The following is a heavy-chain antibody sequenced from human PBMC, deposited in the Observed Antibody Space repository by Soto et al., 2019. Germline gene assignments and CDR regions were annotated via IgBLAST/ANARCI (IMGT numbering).Heavy chain of an antibody. Sequence: PSETLSLTCTVSGGSVTSDEDYWSWIGQSPGKGLEWIGYISNSGSTGYNPSLKSRVTISVDTSKNQFSLKLSSVTAADTAVYYCASEYSSSSGFFGYWGQGTLVTVSS. CDR1: GGSVTSDEDY. J-gene: IGHJ4*02. CDR2: ISNSGST. CDR3: ASEYSSSSGFFGY. V-gene: IGHV4-30-4*01. D-gene: IGHD6-6*01.